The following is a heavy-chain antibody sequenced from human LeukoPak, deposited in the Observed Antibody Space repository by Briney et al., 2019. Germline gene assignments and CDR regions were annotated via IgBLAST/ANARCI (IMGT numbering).Heavy chain of an antibody. D-gene: IGHD3-9*01. CDR1: GFTFSSYA. CDR3: AREGYDILTGYGPVGD. Sequence: GGSLRLSCAASGFTFSSYAMSWVRQAPGKGLEWVSAISGSGGSTYYADSVKGRFTISRDNAKNSLYLQMNSLRAEDTAVYYCAREGYDILTGYGPVGDWGQGTLVTVSS. CDR2: ISGSGGST. J-gene: IGHJ4*02. V-gene: IGHV3-23*01.